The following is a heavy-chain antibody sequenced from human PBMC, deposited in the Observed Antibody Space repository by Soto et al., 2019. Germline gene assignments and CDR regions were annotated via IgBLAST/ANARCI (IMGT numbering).Heavy chain of an antibody. Sequence: SETLSLTCTVSGGSISSYYWSWIRQPPGKGLEWIGYIYYSGSTNYNPSLKSRVTISVDTSKNQFSLKLSSVTAADTAVYYCARSGDYDILTGYSYYFDDWGQGTLVTVAS. CDR1: GGSISSYY. J-gene: IGHJ4*02. D-gene: IGHD3-9*01. CDR3: ARSGDYDILTGYSYYFDD. V-gene: IGHV4-59*01. CDR2: IYYSGST.